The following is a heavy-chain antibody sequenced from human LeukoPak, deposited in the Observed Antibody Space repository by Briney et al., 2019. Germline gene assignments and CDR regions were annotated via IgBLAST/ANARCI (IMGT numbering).Heavy chain of an antibody. CDR3: AREEWQVPTVV. V-gene: IGHV1-2*02. CDR2: INPKSGGT. J-gene: IGHJ4*02. D-gene: IGHD6-19*01. Sequence: ASVKVSCKASGYTFTGYYIHWVRQAPGQGLECMGWINPKSGGTNYVQKFQGRVTMTRDTSTSTAYMEVTRLTSDDAAVYYCAREEWQVPTVVWGQGTLVTVSS. CDR1: GYTFTGYY.